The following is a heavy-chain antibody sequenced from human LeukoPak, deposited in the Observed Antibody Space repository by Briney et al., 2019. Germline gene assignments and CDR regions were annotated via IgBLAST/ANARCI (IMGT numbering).Heavy chain of an antibody. CDR1: GFTFSSYG. CDR2: IWYDGSNK. V-gene: IGHV3-33*01. CDR3: ARVLTDSRGWYHFDY. J-gene: IGHJ4*02. D-gene: IGHD6-19*01. Sequence: GGSLRLSCAASGFTFSSYGMHWVRQAPGKGLEWVAVIWYDGSNKYYTDSVKGRFTISRDNSKNTLYLQMNSLRDEDTAVYYCARVLTDSRGWYHFDYWGQGTLVTVSS.